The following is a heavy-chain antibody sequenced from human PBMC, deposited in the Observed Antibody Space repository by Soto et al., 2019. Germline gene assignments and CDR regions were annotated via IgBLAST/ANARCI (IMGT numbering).Heavy chain of an antibody. Sequence: QVHLQESGPGVVKASETLSLTCSLSGDSTSGKYWSWIRQSAGKGLEWIGRIYSSGRTHYSPSLGSRVSMSVAQTSFSLRLTSVTAADTAIYYCARDFDVNTALDYWYFDLCGRGTQVSVSS. J-gene: IGHJ2*01. D-gene: IGHD3-9*01. CDR1: GDSTSGKY. CDR2: IYSSGRT. CDR3: ARDFDVNTALDYWYFDL. V-gene: IGHV4-4*07.